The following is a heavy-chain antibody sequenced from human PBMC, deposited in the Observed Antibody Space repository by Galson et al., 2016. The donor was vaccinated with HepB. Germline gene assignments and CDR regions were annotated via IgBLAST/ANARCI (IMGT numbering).Heavy chain of an antibody. J-gene: IGHJ4*02. D-gene: IGHD2-8*02. CDR3: ARDDGNDWCLNL. Sequence: SVKVSCKASGYIFSKYAMHWVRQAPGQRLEWMGLINPDSGNTRYSQKFQGRVTMSRDTSATTAYMEVSRLTSEDTAFYYCARDDGNDWCLNLWGQGTLVTVSS. CDR1: GYIFSKYA. V-gene: IGHV1-3*01. CDR2: INPDSGNT.